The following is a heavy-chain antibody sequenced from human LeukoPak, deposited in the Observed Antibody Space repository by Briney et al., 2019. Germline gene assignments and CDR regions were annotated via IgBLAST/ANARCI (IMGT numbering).Heavy chain of an antibody. CDR2: INHSGST. V-gene: IGHV4-34*01. D-gene: IGHD6-13*01. Sequence: PSETLSLTCAVYGGSFSGYYWSWIRQPPGKGLEWIGEINHSGSTNYNPSLKSRVTISVDTSKNQFSLKLSSVTAADTAVYYCARGSTSRYSSSWVVYMDVWGKGTTVTVSS. CDR1: GGSFSGYY. CDR3: ARGSTSRYSSSWVVYMDV. J-gene: IGHJ6*03.